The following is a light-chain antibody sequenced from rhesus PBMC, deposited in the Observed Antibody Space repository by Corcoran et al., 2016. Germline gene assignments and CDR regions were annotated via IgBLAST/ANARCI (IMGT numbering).Light chain of an antibody. CDR3: QQYSSRPFT. CDR2: KAS. CDR1: QGISSW. Sequence: DIQMTQSPSSLSASVGDTVTITCRASQGISSWLAWYQQKPGKAPKLLVYKASNFQSGVPSRFSGSGSGTDFTLTISSLQSEDFATYYCQQYSSRPFTFGPGTKLDIK. J-gene: IGKJ3*01. V-gene: IGKV1-22*01.